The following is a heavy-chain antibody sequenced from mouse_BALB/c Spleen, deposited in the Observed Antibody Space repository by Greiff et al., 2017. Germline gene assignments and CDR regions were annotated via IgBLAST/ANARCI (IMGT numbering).Heavy chain of an antibody. V-gene: IGHV1S22*01. J-gene: IGHJ2*01. CDR3: TRFSYGSSSFDD. CDR2: IYPGSGST. Sequence: LQQPGSELVRPGASVKLSCKASGYTFTSYWMHWVKQRPGQGLEWIGNIYPGSGSTNYDEKFKSKATLTVDTSSSTAYMQLSSLTSEDSAVYYCTRFSYGSSSFDDWGQGTTLTVSS. CDR1: GYTFTSYW. D-gene: IGHD1-1*01.